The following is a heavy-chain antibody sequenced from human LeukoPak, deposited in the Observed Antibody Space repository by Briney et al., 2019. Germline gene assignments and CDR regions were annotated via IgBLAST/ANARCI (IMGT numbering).Heavy chain of an antibody. V-gene: IGHV4-59*01. CDR1: GGSISSYY. J-gene: IGHJ4*02. CDR3: ARASSSGYYPHLDY. CDR2: IYYSGST. D-gene: IGHD3-22*01. Sequence: SETLSLTCTVSGGSISSYYWSWIRQPLGKGLEWIGYIYYSGSTNYNPSLKSRVTISVDTSKNQFSLKLSSVTAADTAVYYCARASSSGYYPHLDYWGQGTLVTVSS.